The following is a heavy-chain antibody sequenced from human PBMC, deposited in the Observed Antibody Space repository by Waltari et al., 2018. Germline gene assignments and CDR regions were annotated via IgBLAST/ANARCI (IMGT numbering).Heavy chain of an antibody. J-gene: IGHJ4*02. CDR3: ARGRKYYDFWSGNDYFDY. CDR1: AGSFRGYY. D-gene: IGHD3-3*01. Sequence: QVQLQQWGAGLLKPSETLSLTCAGYAGSFRGYYWSWIRQPPGRGLEWMGEINHSGSTNYNPSLKSRVTISVDTSKNQFSLKLSSVTAADTAVYYCARGRKYYDFWSGNDYFDYWGQGTLVTVSS. V-gene: IGHV4-34*01. CDR2: INHSGST.